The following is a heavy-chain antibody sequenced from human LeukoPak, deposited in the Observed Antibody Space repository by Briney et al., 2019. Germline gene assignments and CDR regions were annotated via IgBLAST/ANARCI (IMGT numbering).Heavy chain of an antibody. CDR3: ARDRRYSSGYYYMDV. V-gene: IGHV3-33*01. D-gene: IGHD6-19*01. CDR1: GFTFSSYG. J-gene: IGHJ6*03. CDR2: IWYDGSNK. Sequence: HPWGSLRPSCATSGFTFSSYGMHWVRQAPGKGLEWVAVIWYDGSNKYYADSVKGRFTISRDNAKNSLYLQMNSLRAEDTAVYYCARDRRYSSGYYYMDVWGKGTTVTVSS.